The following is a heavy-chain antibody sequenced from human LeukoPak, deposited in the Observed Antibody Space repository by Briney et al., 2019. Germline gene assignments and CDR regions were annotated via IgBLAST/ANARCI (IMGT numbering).Heavy chain of an antibody. CDR1: GFTFSTYA. J-gene: IGHJ4*02. D-gene: IGHD6-19*01. CDR2: SSGNTGNT. Sequence: PGGSLRLPCAASGFTFSTYAMSWVRQAPGKGLQWVSTSSGNTGNTYYADSVKGRFTISRDNSKNTLYLQMNSLRAEGTAVYYCASGWYRPNYYFDPWGQGTLVTVSS. V-gene: IGHV3-23*01. CDR3: ASGWYRPNYYFDP.